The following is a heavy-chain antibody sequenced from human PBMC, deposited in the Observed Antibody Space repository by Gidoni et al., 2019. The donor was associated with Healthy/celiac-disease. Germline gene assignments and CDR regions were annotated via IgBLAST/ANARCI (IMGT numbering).Heavy chain of an antibody. CDR1: GGSISSYY. J-gene: IGHJ2*01. Sequence: QVQLQESGPGLVKPSETLSLTCTVSGGSISSYYWSWIRQPPGKGLEWIGYIYYSGSTNYNPSLKSRVTISVDTSKNQFSLKLSSVTAADTAVYYCAGTTTTIRNWYFDLWGRGTLVTVSS. CDR2: IYYSGST. V-gene: IGHV4-59*01. CDR3: AGTTTTIRNWYFDL. D-gene: IGHD4-17*01.